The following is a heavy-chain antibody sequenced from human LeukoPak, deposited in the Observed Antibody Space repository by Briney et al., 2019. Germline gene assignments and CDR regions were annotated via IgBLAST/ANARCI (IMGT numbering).Heavy chain of an antibody. CDR2: INPNSGGT. J-gene: IGHJ4*02. CDR3: AKDLPTYGSGSYLAPLSPFDY. D-gene: IGHD3-10*01. Sequence: ASVKVSCKASGYTFTDYYIHWVRQAPGQGLEWMGWINPNSGGTNYAQNFQGRVTMTRDTSISTAYMELSRLRSDDTAVYYCAKDLPTYGSGSYLAPLSPFDYWGQGTLVTVSS. CDR1: GYTFTDYY. V-gene: IGHV1-2*02.